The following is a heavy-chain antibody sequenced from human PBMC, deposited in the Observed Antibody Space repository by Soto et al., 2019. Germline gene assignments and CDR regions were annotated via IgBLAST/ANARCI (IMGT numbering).Heavy chain of an antibody. Sequence: SETLSLTCAVSGGSISSSNWWSWVRQPPGKGLEWIGEIYHSGSTNYNPSLKSRVTISVDKSKNQFSLKLSSVTAADTAVYYCASRDYYGSGSYYYWGQGTLVTVSS. V-gene: IGHV4-4*02. CDR1: GGSISSSNW. CDR3: ASRDYYGSGSYYY. D-gene: IGHD3-10*01. CDR2: IYHSGST. J-gene: IGHJ4*02.